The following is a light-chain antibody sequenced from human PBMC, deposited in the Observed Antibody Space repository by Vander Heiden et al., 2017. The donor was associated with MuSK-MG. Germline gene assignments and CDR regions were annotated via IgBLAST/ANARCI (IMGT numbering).Light chain of an antibody. V-gene: IGKV1-39*01. J-gene: IGKJ1*01. CDR2: AAS. CDR1: QSISSY. CDR3: QQSYSIPQT. Sequence: DIQMTQSPSSLSTSVGDRVSITCRASQSISSYLNWYQQKPGKAPKLLIYAASSLQSGVPSRFSGSGSGTDFTLTISRLQPEDFATYYCQQSYSIPQTFGQGTKVXIK.